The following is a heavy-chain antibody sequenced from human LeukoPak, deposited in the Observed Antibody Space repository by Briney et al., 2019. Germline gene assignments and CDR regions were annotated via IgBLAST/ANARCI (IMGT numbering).Heavy chain of an antibody. D-gene: IGHD3-10*01. Sequence: GASVKVSCKASGYTFASFGITWVRQAPGQGLEWMGWINTHNGDTNYAQKLQGGVTMTTDTSTSTAYMELSSLRSEDTAVYYCASAYGSGSYYIPFDPWGQGTLVTVSS. CDR1: GYTFASFG. J-gene: IGHJ5*02. V-gene: IGHV1-18*01. CDR2: INTHNGDT. CDR3: ASAYGSGSYYIPFDP.